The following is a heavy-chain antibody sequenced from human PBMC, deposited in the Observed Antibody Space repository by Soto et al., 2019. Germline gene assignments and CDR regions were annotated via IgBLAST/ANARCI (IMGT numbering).Heavy chain of an antibody. V-gene: IGHV4-59*01. D-gene: IGHD5-12*01. J-gene: IGHJ4*02. CDR1: GGYIRSYY. Sequence: LSSSVCGGYIRSYYWSWIRQPTGKGLEWIGYIYYSGSTNYNPSLKSRVTISVDTSKTQFSLKLSSVTAADTAVYYCARRDGYNHGRFDYWGLGTLVTVSS. CDR2: IYYSGST. CDR3: ARRDGYNHGRFDY.